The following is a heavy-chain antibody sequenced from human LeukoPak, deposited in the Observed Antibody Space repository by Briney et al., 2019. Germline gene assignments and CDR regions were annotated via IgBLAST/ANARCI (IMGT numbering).Heavy chain of an antibody. J-gene: IGHJ4*02. CDR3: AKDAQRGFDYSNSLEY. D-gene: IGHD4-11*01. CDR1: GFTFSHFG. V-gene: IGHV3-30*02. CDR2: IWSDGTNK. Sequence: GGSLRLSCAASGFTFSHFGFHWVPEAPGKGLEWVAFIWSDGTNKYYGDSVKGRFIIQRDDSQKTVYLQMNRLRAEDTAIYYCAKDAQRGFDYSNSLEYWGQGSLVTVSS.